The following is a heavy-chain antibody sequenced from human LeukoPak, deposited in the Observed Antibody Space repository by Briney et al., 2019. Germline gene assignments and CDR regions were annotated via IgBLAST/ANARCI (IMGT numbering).Heavy chain of an antibody. V-gene: IGHV4-38-2*01. D-gene: IGHD3-22*01. CDR1: GYSISSGYY. CDR3: ARVGDNDSSGYYKGNY. CDR2: IYHSGCT. Sequence: SETLSLTCAVSGYSISSGYYWGWIRQPPGKGLEWIGSIYHSGCTYYNPSLKSRVTISVDTSKNQFSLKLSSVTAADTAVYYCARVGDNDSSGYYKGNYWGQGTLVTVSS. J-gene: IGHJ4*02.